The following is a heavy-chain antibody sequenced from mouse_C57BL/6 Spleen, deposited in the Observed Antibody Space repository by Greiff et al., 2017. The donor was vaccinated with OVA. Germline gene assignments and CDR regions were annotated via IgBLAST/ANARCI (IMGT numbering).Heavy chain of an antibody. CDR2: IYPGDGDT. V-gene: IGHV1-82*01. CDR1: GYAFSSSW. Sequence: QVQLKESGPELVKPGASVKISCKASGYAFSSSWMNWVKQRPGKGLEWIGRIYPGDGDTNYNGKFKGKATLTADKSSSTAYMQLSSLTSEDSAVYFCARWGIYYDYDGYWGQGTTLTVSS. D-gene: IGHD2-4*01. J-gene: IGHJ2*01. CDR3: ARWGIYYDYDGY.